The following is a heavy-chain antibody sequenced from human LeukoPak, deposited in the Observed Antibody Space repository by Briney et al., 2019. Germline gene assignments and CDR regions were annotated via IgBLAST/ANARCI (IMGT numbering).Heavy chain of an antibody. Sequence: GGSLRLSCAASGFTFSSYSMNWVRQAPGKGLEWVSYISSSSSTIYYADSVKGRFTISRDNAKNSLYLQMNSQRAEDTAVYYCARDKGGYYPDAFDIWGQGTMVTVSS. CDR2: ISSSSSTI. CDR1: GFTFSSYS. J-gene: IGHJ3*02. D-gene: IGHD3-22*01. V-gene: IGHV3-48*04. CDR3: ARDKGGYYPDAFDI.